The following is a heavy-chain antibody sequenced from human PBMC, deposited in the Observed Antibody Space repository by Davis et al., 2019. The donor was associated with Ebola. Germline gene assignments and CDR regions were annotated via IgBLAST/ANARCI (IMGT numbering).Heavy chain of an antibody. CDR3: ALLVGAHPPPYYYYGMDV. J-gene: IGHJ6*02. Sequence: GESLKISCAASGFTFSSYAMHWVRQAPGKGLEWVAVISYDGSNKYYADSVKGRFTISRDNAKNSLYLQMNSLRDEDTAVYYCALLVGAHPPPYYYYGMDVWGQGTTVTVSS. V-gene: IGHV3-30*04. D-gene: IGHD1-26*01. CDR1: GFTFSSYA. CDR2: ISYDGSNK.